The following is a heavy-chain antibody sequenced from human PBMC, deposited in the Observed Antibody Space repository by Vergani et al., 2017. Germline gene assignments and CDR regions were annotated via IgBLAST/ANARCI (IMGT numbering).Heavy chain of an antibody. CDR2: IIPILGIT. V-gene: IGHV1-69*04. CDR1: GGTFSSYA. J-gene: IGHJ6*02. Sequence: QVQLVQSGAEVKKPGSSVKVSCKASGGTFSSYAISWVRQAPGQGLEWMGRIIPILGITNHAQKFQGRVTITADKSTSTAYMELSSLRSEDTAVYYCARDLQGYYGMDVWGQGTTVTVSS. CDR3: ARDLQGYYGMDV.